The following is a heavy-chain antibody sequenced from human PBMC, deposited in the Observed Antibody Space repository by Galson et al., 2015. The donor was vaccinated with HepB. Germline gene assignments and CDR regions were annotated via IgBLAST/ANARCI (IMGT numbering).Heavy chain of an antibody. J-gene: IGHJ6*02. V-gene: IGHV4-34*01. Sequence: SETLSLTCAVYGGSFSGYYWSWIRQPPGKGLEWIGEINHSESTNYNPSLKSQVPISVDTSKNQFSLKLSSVTAADTAVYYCACSSSSGWDYGMDVWGQGTTVTVSS. D-gene: IGHD6-6*01. CDR3: ACSSSSGWDYGMDV. CDR1: GGSFSGYY. CDR2: INHSEST.